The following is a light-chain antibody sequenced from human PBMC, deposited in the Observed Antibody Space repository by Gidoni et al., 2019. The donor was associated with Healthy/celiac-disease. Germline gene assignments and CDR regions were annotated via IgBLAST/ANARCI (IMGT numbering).Light chain of an antibody. V-gene: IGKV4-1*01. CDR1: QSVLYSANNKNY. J-gene: IGKJ1*01. Sequence: IVMPHSPDSLSVSLGERATIHCKSSQSVLYSANNKNYLAWYQKKPGQTPKLLIYWASTRDSGVPDRVSGRGSGTDFTLTISSLKGEEVAVYYCEQDYSTPTTFGQGTKVEIK. CDR2: WAS. CDR3: EQDYSTPTT.